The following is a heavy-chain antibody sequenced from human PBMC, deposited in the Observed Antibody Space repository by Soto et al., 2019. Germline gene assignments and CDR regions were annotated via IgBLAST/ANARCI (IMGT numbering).Heavy chain of an antibody. CDR1: GGTFSSYA. J-gene: IGHJ6*02. Sequence: QVQLVQSGAEVKKPGSSVKVSCKASGGTFSSYAISWVRQAPGQGLEWMGVIIPIFGTANYAQKFQGRVTSTADKSTSTAYMELSSLRSEDTAVYYCARYLVRAATTSRYYDYGMDVGGQGPTVTVSS. CDR3: ARYLVRAATTSRYYDYGMDV. V-gene: IGHV1-69*06. D-gene: IGHD2-15*01. CDR2: IIPIFGTA.